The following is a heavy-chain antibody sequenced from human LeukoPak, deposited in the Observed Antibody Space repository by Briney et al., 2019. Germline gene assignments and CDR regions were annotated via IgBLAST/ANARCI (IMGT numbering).Heavy chain of an antibody. Sequence: SETLSLTCAVYGGSFSGYYRSWIRQPPGKGLEWIGEINHSGSTNYNPSLKSRVTISVDTSKNQFSLKLSSVTAADTAVYYCARYIAVAGTARSYYFDYWGQGTLVTVSS. D-gene: IGHD6-19*01. V-gene: IGHV4-34*01. J-gene: IGHJ4*02. CDR1: GGSFSGYY. CDR3: ARYIAVAGTARSYYFDY. CDR2: INHSGST.